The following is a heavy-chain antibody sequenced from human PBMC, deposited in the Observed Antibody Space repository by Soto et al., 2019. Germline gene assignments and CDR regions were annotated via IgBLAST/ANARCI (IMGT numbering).Heavy chain of an antibody. V-gene: IGHV3-30-3*01. CDR1: GFTFSSYA. J-gene: IGHJ4*02. CDR3: ARDGNVYIFDY. Sequence: QVQLVESGGGVVQPGRSLRLSCAASGFTFSSYAMHWVLQAPGKGLEWVAVISYDGSNKYYADSVKGRFTISRDNSKNTLYLQMNSLRAEDTAVYYCARDGNVYIFDYWGQGTLVTVSS. CDR2: ISYDGSNK. D-gene: IGHD1-1*01.